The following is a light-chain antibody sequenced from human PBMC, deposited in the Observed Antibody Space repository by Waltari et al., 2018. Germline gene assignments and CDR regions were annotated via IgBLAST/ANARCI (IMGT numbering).Light chain of an antibody. CDR3: QQYDNTPVT. J-gene: IGKJ4*01. CDR2: DAS. CDR1: RGIGHY. Sequence: DIQMTQSPPSLSASVGDRVTITCQASRGIGHYLSWYHQKPGKAPNLLIYDASHLQPGVPSRFTGRMSGTVFYLTINSLQPEDLGTYYCQQYDNTPVTFGGGTKVEIK. V-gene: IGKV1-33*01.